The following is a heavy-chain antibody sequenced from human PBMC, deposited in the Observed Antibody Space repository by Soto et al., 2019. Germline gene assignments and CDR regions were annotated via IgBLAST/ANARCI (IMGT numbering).Heavy chain of an antibody. CDR2: ISGSGGST. V-gene: IGHV3-23*01. CDR1: GFTFSSYA. D-gene: IGHD6-6*01. J-gene: IGHJ5*02. Sequence: EVQLLESGGGLVQPGGSLRLSCAASGFTFSSYAMSWVRQAPGKGLEWVSAISGSGGSTYYADSVKGRFTISRDNSKNTLYLQMNSLRAEDTSVYYCARDPYSSSSFWFDPCGQGTLVTVSS. CDR3: ARDPYSSSSFWFDP.